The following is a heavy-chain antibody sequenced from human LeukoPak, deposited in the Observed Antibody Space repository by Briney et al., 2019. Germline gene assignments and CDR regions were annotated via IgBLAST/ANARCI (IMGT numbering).Heavy chain of an antibody. J-gene: IGHJ4*02. CDR2: ISASGSIT. D-gene: IGHD6-19*01. CDR3: AKVEGVAGPGDY. V-gene: IGHV3-23*01. Sequence: GGSLRLSCVASGFTFSDYPMNWVRQAPGKGLEWVSAISASGSITYYADSVKGRFTISRDNSKNTLFLQMNSLRAEDTAVYYCAKVEGVAGPGDYWGQGTLVTVSS. CDR1: GFTFSDYP.